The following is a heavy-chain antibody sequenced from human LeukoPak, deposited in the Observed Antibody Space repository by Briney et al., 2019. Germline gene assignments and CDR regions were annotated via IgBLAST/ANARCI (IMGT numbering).Heavy chain of an antibody. CDR1: GYTFTNYY. CDR3: ARGGGDDSAAPFDL. CDR2: IKVSGGST. J-gene: IGHJ5*02. V-gene: IGHV1-46*01. Sequence: ASVKVSCKASGYTFTNYYMHWVRQAPGQGFEWMGIIKVSGGSTSYAQKFQGRVTMTRDTSTSTVYMELRSLRSEDMAVYYCARGGGDDSAAPFDLWGQGALVTVSS. D-gene: IGHD2-21*02.